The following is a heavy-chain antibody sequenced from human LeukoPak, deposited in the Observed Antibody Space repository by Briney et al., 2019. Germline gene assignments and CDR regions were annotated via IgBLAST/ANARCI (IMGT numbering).Heavy chain of an antibody. CDR1: GFTFRTYG. CDR2: MSYDGTNK. Sequence: GGSLRLSCEASGFTFRTYGMHWVRQAPGKGLEWVALMSYDGTNKDYTDSVKGRFTISRDNSKNTLYLQMNSLRAEDTAVYYCAKDLLLRVAFAHDAFDIWGQGTMVTVSS. CDR3: AKDLLLRVAFAHDAFDI. V-gene: IGHV3-30*18. J-gene: IGHJ3*02. D-gene: IGHD2-15*01.